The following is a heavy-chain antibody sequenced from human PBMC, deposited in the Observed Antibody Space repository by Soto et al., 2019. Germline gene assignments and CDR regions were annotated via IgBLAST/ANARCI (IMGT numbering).Heavy chain of an antibody. Sequence: SETLSLTCTVSGGSISSGDYYWSWIRQPPGKGLEWIGYIYYSGSTYYNPSLKSRVTISVDTSKNQFSLNLSSVTAADTAVYYCAKEPVSITIFGVGGMDVWGRGTTVTVSS. CDR2: IYYSGST. D-gene: IGHD3-3*01. V-gene: IGHV4-30-4*01. CDR1: GGSISSGDYY. CDR3: AKEPVSITIFGVGGMDV. J-gene: IGHJ6*02.